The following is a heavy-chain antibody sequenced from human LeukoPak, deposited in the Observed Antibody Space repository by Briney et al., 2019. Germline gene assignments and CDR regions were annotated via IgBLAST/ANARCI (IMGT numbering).Heavy chain of an antibody. J-gene: IGHJ4*02. D-gene: IGHD5-18*01. CDR2: INHSGST. CDR1: GGSFSGYY. Sequence: PSETLSLTCAVYGGSFSGYYWSWIRQPPGKGLEWIGEINHSGSTNYNPSLKSRVTISVDTSKNQFSLKLSSVTAADTAVYYCARTITRTRDSYGQPFDYWGQGTLVTVSS. CDR3: ARTITRTRDSYGQPFDY. V-gene: IGHV4-34*01.